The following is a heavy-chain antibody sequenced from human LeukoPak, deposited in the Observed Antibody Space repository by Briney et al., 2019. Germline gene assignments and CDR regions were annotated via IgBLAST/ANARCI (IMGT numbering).Heavy chain of an antibody. J-gene: IGHJ4*02. Sequence: ASVKVSCKASGYTFTSYGISWVRQAPGQGLEWMGWISAYNGNTNYAQKLQGRVTMTTDTSTSTAYMELRSLRSDDTAVYYCARVPRRAGGAAAGFDYWGQGTLVTVSS. CDR3: ARVPRRAGGAAAGFDY. CDR2: ISAYNGNT. V-gene: IGHV1-18*01. CDR1: GYTFTSYG. D-gene: IGHD6-13*01.